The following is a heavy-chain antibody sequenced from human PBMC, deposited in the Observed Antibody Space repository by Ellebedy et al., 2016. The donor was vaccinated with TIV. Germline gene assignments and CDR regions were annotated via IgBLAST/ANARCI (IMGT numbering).Heavy chain of an antibody. CDR2: TSPDGSNK. J-gene: IGHJ4*02. V-gene: IGHV3-30*04. CDR3: TNGGLSNSPRHYFDS. Sequence: GESLKISCAASGFTFSRYEMHWLRQAPGKGLEWVAVTSPDGSNKYYADSVKGRFIISRDNSQNTLYLQMNSLRADDTALYYCTNGGLSNSPRHYFDSWGQGTLVTVSS. D-gene: IGHD5/OR15-5a*01. CDR1: GFTFSRYE.